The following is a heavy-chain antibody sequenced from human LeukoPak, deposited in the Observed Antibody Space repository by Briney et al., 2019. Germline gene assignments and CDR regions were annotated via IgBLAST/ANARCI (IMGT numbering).Heavy chain of an antibody. J-gene: IGHJ6*03. CDR2: INWNGGST. D-gene: IGHD3-10*01. V-gene: IGHV3-20*04. Sequence: GGSLRLSCAASGFTFDDYGMSWVRHAPGKGLEWVSGINWNGGSTGYADSVKGRFTISRDNAKNSLYLQMNSLRAEDTALYYCARVRDAMVRGVARNYYYYYYMDVWGKGTTVTVSS. CDR3: ARVRDAMVRGVARNYYYYYYMDV. CDR1: GFTFDDYG.